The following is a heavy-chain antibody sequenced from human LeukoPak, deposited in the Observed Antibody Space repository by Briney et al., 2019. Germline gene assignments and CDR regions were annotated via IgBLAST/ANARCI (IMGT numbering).Heavy chain of an antibody. CDR3: ARDRPGSYWYFDL. Sequence: SSETLSLTCIVSGGSISSYYWSWIRQPPGKGLEWVGHIYYLGSTNYNPSLKSRVTISIDTSKNYFSLKLNSVIAADTAVYYCARDRPGSYWYFDLWGRGTLVTVSS. V-gene: IGHV4-59*01. CDR2: IYYLGST. J-gene: IGHJ2*01. D-gene: IGHD3-10*01. CDR1: GGSISSYY.